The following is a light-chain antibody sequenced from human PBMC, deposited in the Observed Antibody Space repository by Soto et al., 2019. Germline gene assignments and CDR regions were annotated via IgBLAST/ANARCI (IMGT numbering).Light chain of an antibody. CDR3: QYYNNYCWT. V-gene: IGKV1-5*03. CDR1: QSISSW. CDR2: KTS. J-gene: IGKJ1*01. Sequence: DIQLTQSPSTLSASVGDRVTITCRASQSISSWLAWYQQKPGTAPKFLIYKTSNLESGVPSRFSGSGSGTEFNLTISSLQPDDFATYYCQYYNNYCWTFGQGTKVEIK.